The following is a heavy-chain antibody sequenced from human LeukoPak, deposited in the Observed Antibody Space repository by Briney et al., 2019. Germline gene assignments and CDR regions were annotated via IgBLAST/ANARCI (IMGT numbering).Heavy chain of an antibody. J-gene: IGHJ4*02. V-gene: IGHV3-23*01. CDR2: ISGSGVST. CDR3: AKLPWGTAARPNFGMDY. D-gene: IGHD6-6*01. CDR1: GFIFSNYA. Sequence: GGSLRLSCAASGFIFSNYAMSWVRQAPGKGLDWVSTISGSGVSTYYVGSVKGRFTISRDNSKNTLYLQMNSLRAEDTAVYYCAKLPWGTAARPNFGMDYWGQGILVTVSS.